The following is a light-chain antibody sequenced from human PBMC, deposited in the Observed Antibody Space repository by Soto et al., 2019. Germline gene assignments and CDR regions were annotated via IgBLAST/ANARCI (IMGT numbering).Light chain of an antibody. CDR3: MQALQAPST. Sequence: DIVITQSPLSLPVTPGEPASISSRPSQSLMQSNGYNYLDWYLQKRGQSPQLLIYLGSKRACGVDGRISGGGEGTDSTLEISRVEDDYVGVYYCMQALQAPSTFGQGTKVDIK. J-gene: IGKJ1*01. CDR2: LGS. V-gene: IGKV2-28*01. CDR1: QSLMQSNGYNY.